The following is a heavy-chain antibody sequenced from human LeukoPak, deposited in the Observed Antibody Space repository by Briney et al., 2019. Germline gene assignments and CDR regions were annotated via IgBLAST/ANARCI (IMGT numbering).Heavy chain of an antibody. D-gene: IGHD3-10*01. CDR2: ITYDGYYK. CDR1: GXTFTNYG. Sequence: AGGSLRLSCAASGXTFTNYGMHWVRQAPGKGLEWVALITYDGYYKYYSDSVKGRFTISSDTSKNTLYLQMNSLRAEDTAVYYCARDLSPVVRASPMGYWGQGTPVTVSS. CDR3: ARDLSPVVRASPMGY. J-gene: IGHJ4*02. V-gene: IGHV3-30*03.